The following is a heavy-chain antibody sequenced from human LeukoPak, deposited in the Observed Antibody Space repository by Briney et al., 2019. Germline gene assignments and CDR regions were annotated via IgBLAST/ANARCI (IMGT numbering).Heavy chain of an antibody. CDR2: TWYDGRNK. J-gene: IGHJ3*02. Sequence: GGSLRLSCAASGITFNAIHWVRQAPGKGLEWVALTWYDGRNKYYADSVKGRFTISIDNSKNMVYLHMNSLRADDTAVYYCARDFADTDDAFDIWGQGTMVTVSS. D-gene: IGHD5-18*01. V-gene: IGHV3-33*01. CDR1: GITFNA. CDR3: ARDFADTDDAFDI.